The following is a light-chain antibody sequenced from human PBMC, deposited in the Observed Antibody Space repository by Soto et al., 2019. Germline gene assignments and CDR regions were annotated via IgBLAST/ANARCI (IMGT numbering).Light chain of an antibody. CDR3: QQFDNVPLT. CDR1: RDITDY. V-gene: IGKV1-33*01. J-gene: IGKJ4*01. CDR2: DAS. Sequence: DTQMTQSPSSLSASVGDRVTITCQASRDITDYLNWYQQKPGKAPKLLIYDASNLETGVPSRFSGSGSGTDFTLTITSLQPEDIATYDCQQFDNVPLTFGGGTKVDIK.